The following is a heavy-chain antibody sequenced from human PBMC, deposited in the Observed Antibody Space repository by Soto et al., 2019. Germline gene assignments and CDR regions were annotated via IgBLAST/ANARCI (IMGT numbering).Heavy chain of an antibody. J-gene: IGHJ4*02. D-gene: IGHD2-15*01. CDR3: ARDVGYYFDY. CDR2: ISYDGSNK. CDR1: GFTFSSYA. V-gene: IGHV3-30-3*01. Sequence: QVQLVESGGGVVQPGRSLRLSCAASGFTFSSYAMHWVRQAPGKGLEWVAVISYDGSNKYYADSVKGRFTISRDNSKNTLYLQMNRLRAEDTAVYYCARDVGYYFDYWGQGTLVTVSS.